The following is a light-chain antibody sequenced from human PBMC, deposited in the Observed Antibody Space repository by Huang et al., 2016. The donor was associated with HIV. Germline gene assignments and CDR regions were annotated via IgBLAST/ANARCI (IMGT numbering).Light chain of an antibody. V-gene: IGKV4-1*01. CDR1: QSVLYSSNNKNY. Sequence: DIVMTQSPDSLAVSLGERVTINCKSSQSVLYSSNNKNYLAWYQQKPGQPPKLLLYWASTRESGVPDRFSGSGSGTDFTLTISSLQAEDVAVYYCQQYYRPPFTFGPGTKVDIK. CDR2: WAS. CDR3: QQYYRPPFT. J-gene: IGKJ3*01.